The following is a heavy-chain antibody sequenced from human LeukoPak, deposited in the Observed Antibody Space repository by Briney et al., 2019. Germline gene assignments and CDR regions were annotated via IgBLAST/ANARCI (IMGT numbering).Heavy chain of an antibody. CDR3: ARPLGSLKEYWWFDP. D-gene: IGHD2/OR15-2a*01. J-gene: IGHJ5*02. CDR1: GYTFTSYY. V-gene: IGHV1-2*02. Sequence: ASVKVSCKASGYTFTSYYMHWVRQAPGQGLEWMGWINPNSGGTNYAQKFQGRVTMTRDTSSTTVYMELTRLRSDDTAVYYCARPLGSLKEYWWFDPWGQGTLVTVSS. CDR2: INPNSGGT.